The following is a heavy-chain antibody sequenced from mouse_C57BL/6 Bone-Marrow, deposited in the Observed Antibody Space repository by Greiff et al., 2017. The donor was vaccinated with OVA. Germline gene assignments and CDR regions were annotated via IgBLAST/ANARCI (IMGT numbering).Heavy chain of an antibody. CDR2: IYPRSGNT. D-gene: IGHD2-4*01. CDR3: AREGLRGGFAY. J-gene: IGHJ3*01. V-gene: IGHV1-81*01. CDR1: GYTFTSYG. Sequence: QVQLQQSGAELARPGASVKLSCKASGYTFTSYGISWVKQRTGQGLEWIGEIYPRSGNTYYNEKFKGKATLPADKSSSTAYMELRSLTSEDSAVYFGAREGLRGGFAYWGQGTLVTVSA.